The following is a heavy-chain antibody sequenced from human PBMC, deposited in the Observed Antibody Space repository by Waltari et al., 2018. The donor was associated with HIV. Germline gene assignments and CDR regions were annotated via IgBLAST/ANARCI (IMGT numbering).Heavy chain of an antibody. CDR2: IYYSGST. CDR3: AREGAQGSARIKGKSYNWFDP. CDR1: GGSISSGGYY. J-gene: IGHJ5*02. D-gene: IGHD5-18*01. V-gene: IGHV4-31*03. Sequence: QVQLQESGPGLVKPSQTLSLTCTVSGGSISSGGYYWSCTRQHQGKGLEWIGYIYYSGSTYYNPSLKSRVTISVDTSKNQFSLKLSSVTAADTAVYYCAREGAQGSARIKGKSYNWFDPWGQGTLVTVSS.